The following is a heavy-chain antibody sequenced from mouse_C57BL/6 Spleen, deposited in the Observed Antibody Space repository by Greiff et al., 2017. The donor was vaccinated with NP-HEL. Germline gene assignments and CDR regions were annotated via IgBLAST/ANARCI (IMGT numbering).Heavy chain of an antibody. Sequence: QVQLQQSGAELAKPGASVKLSCKASGYTFTSYWMHWVKQRPGQGLEWIGYINPSSGYTKYNQKFKDKATLTADKSSSTAYMQPSSLTYEDSAVYYCARWDVDWYFDVWGTGTTVTVSS. D-gene: IGHD4-1*01. CDR3: ARWDVDWYFDV. J-gene: IGHJ1*03. CDR1: GYTFTSYW. CDR2: INPSSGYT. V-gene: IGHV1-7*01.